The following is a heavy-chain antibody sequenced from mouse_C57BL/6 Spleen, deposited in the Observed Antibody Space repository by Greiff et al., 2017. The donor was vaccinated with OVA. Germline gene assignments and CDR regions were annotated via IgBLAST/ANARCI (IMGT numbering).Heavy chain of an antibody. CDR2: ISYDGSN. Sequence: EVKVEESGPGLVKPSQSLSLTCSVTGYSITSGYYWNWIRQFPGNKLEWMGYISYDGSNNYNPSLKNRISITRDTSKNQFFLKLNSVTTEDTATYYCARDLSVAPYYFDYWGQGTTLTVSS. D-gene: IGHD1-1*01. V-gene: IGHV3-6*01. J-gene: IGHJ2*01. CDR1: GYSITSGYY. CDR3: ARDLSVAPYYFDY.